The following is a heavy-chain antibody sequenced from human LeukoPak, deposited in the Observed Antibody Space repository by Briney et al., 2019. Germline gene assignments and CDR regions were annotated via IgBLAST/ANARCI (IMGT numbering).Heavy chain of an antibody. J-gene: IGHJ4*02. CDR2: ISYDGSNK. CDR1: GFTFSSYA. V-gene: IGHV3-30*18. D-gene: IGHD3-10*02. CDR3: AKSNVRGTWTTPFDY. Sequence: PGGSLRLSCAASGFTFSSYAMSWVRQAPGKGLEWVAVISYDGSNKYYADSVKGRFTISRDNSKNTLYLQMNSLRAEDTAVYYCAKSNVRGTWTTPFDYWGQGTLVTVSS.